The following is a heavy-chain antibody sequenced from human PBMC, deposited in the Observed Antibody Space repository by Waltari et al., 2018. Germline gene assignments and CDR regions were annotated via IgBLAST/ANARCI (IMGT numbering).Heavy chain of an antibody. Sequence: QVRLQESGPGLVKPSQTLSLTCTVSGGSISSGSYYWSWIRQPAGKGLEWIGRIYTSGSTNYNPSLKSRVTISVDTSKNQFSLKLSSVTAADTAVYYCARGSRPKQPFDYWGQGTLVTVSS. CDR3: ARGSRPKQPFDY. CDR2: IYTSGST. CDR1: GGSISSGSYY. V-gene: IGHV4-61*02. J-gene: IGHJ4*02. D-gene: IGHD6-13*01.